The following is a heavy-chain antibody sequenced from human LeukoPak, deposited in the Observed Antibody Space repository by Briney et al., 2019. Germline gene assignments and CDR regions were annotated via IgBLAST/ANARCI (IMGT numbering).Heavy chain of an antibody. CDR1: GFTFSSYA. J-gene: IGHJ4*02. D-gene: IGHD6-13*01. CDR2: ISSSGSTI. V-gene: IGHV3-48*03. Sequence: PGGSLRLSCAAYGFTFSSYAMNWVRQAPGKGLEWVSYISSSGSTIYYADSVKGRFTISRDNAKNSLYLQMNSLRAEDTAVYYCAREYRYLIAATHFDYWGQGTLFTVSS. CDR3: AREYRYLIAATHFDY.